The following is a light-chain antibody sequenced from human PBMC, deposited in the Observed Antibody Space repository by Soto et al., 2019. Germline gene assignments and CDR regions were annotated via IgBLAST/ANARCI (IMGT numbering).Light chain of an antibody. J-gene: IGKJ5*01. Sequence: EVVLTQSPDTLSLSPGERATLSCWASHSVTTHLAWFQQRPGQTPRLLIYDASNRATGIPARFSGSGSGTDFTLTISSLEPEDFAVYYCQQRKNWQVTFGQGTRLEIK. CDR1: HSVTTH. CDR2: DAS. CDR3: QQRKNWQVT. V-gene: IGKV3-11*01.